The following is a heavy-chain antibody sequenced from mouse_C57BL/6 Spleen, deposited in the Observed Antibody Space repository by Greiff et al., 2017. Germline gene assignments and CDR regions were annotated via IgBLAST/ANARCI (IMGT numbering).Heavy chain of an antibody. CDR2: IRNKANGYTT. D-gene: IGHD2-1*01. Sequence: EVKLMESGGGLVRPGGSLSLSCAASGFTFTDYYMSWVRQPPGQALEWLGFIRNKANGYTTEYSASVKGQFTISRDTSQSILYLQMNALRSEDSATYYCARRGIYYGNYRSIDVWGTGTTVTVSS. V-gene: IGHV7-3*01. CDR1: GFTFTDYY. J-gene: IGHJ1*03. CDR3: ARRGIYYGNYRSIDV.